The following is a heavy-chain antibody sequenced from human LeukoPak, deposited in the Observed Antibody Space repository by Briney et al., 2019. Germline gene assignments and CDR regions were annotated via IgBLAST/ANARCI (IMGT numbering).Heavy chain of an antibody. V-gene: IGHV3-7*01. CDR1: GFTFSSYW. D-gene: IGHD3-22*01. Sequence: GGSLRLSCAASGFTFSSYWMSWVRQAPGKGLEWVTNIKQDGSEKYYVDSVKGRFTISRDNAKNSLYLQMNSLRAEDTAVYYCAREEDSSGDYFDYWGQGTLVTVSS. CDR3: AREEDSSGDYFDY. CDR2: IKQDGSEK. J-gene: IGHJ4*02.